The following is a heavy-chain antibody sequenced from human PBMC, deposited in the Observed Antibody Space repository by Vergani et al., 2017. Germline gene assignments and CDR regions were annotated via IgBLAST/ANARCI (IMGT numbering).Heavy chain of an antibody. CDR2: INHSGST. J-gene: IGHJ5*02. D-gene: IGHD4-11*01. CDR1: GGSFSGSY. V-gene: IGHV4-34*01. CDR3: AGEYSNYVGP. Sequence: QVQLQQWGAGLLKPSETLSLTCAVYGGSFSGSYWSWIRQPPGKGLEWIGEINHSGSTNYNPSLKSRVTISVDTSKNQFSLKLSSVTAADTAVYYCAGEYSNYVGPWGQGTLVTVSS.